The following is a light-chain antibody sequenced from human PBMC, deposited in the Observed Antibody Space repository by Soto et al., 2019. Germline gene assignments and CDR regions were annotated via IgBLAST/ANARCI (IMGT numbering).Light chain of an antibody. V-gene: IGLV2-14*01. J-gene: IGLJ1*01. CDR1: SSDVGGYDY. Sequence: QSVLTQPASVSGSPGQSITISCTGASSDVGGYDYVSWYQHHPGKAPKLMMYAVSNRPSGVSNRFSGSKSGNTASLTIFGLQAEDEADYYCSSYTTTSTLVVFGTGTKLTVL. CDR2: AVS. CDR3: SSYTTTSTLVV.